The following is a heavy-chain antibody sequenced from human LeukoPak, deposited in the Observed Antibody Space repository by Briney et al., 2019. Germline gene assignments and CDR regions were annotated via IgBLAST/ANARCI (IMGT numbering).Heavy chain of an antibody. CDR2: ISYDGSNK. Sequence: AGRSLRLSCAASGFTFSSYAMHWVRQAPGKGLEWVAVISYDGSNKYYADSVKGRFTISRDNSKNTLYLQMNSLRAEDTAVYYCEGWETTVTTFDYWGQGTLVTVSS. CDR3: EGWETTVTTFDY. J-gene: IGHJ4*02. V-gene: IGHV3-30-3*01. D-gene: IGHD4-17*01. CDR1: GFTFSSYA.